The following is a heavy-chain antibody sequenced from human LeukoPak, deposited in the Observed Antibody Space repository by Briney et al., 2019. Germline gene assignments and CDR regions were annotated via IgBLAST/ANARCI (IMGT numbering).Heavy chain of an antibody. CDR1: GYTFTSYA. CDR2: INTNTGNP. J-gene: IGHJ6*02. V-gene: IGHV7-4-1*02. D-gene: IGHD3-9*01. Sequence: ASVKVSCKASGYTFTSYAMNWVRQAPGQGLEWMGWINTNTGNPTYAQGFTGRFVFSLDTSVSTAYLQISSLKAEDTAVYYCASETYYDILTGPDYYYGTDVWGQGTTVTVSS. CDR3: ASETYYDILTGPDYYYGTDV.